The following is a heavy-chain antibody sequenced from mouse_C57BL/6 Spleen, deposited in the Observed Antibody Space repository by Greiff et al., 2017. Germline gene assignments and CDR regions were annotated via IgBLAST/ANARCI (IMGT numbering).Heavy chain of an antibody. CDR1: GYAFSSYW. CDR2: IDPGDGDT. Sequence: QVQLQQSGAELVKPGASVKISCKASGYAFSSYWMNWVKQRPGKGLEWIGQIDPGDGDTNYNGKFKGKATLTADKSSSTAYMQLSSLTSEDSAVYFCARLGGNHWYFDVWGTGTTVTVSS. CDR3: ARLGGNHWYFDV. D-gene: IGHD1-1*02. V-gene: IGHV1-80*01. J-gene: IGHJ1*03.